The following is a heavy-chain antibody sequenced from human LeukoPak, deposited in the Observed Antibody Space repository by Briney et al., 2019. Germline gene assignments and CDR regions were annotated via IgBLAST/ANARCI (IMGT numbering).Heavy chain of an antibody. V-gene: IGHV3-7*03. D-gene: IGHD1-26*01. J-gene: IGHJ4*02. CDR1: GFSFRDYW. CDR3: AKDRRRGRGATFFGY. Sequence: GSLRLSCAASGFSFRDYWMSWVRQAPGKGLEWVADITPDGSGKTYVDSVKGRFTISRDNSKNTLHLQMNSLRAEDTAVYYCAKDRRRGRGATFFGYWGQGTLVTVSS. CDR2: ITPDGSGK.